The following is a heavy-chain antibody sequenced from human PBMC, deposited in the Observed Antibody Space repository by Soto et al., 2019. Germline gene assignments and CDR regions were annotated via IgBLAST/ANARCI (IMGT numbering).Heavy chain of an antibody. CDR1: GYTFTSCG. CDR2: ISPYKGNT. Sequence: QVQLVQSGAEVKKPGASVKVSCKASGYTFTSCGISWVRQAPGQGLEWMGWISPYKGNTNYAQKLQGRVTMTTDTSTSTAYMELRSLRSDDTAVYYCVRDLDGSGSYYTDHWGQGTLVTVSS. V-gene: IGHV1-18*01. J-gene: IGHJ4*02. D-gene: IGHD3-10*01. CDR3: VRDLDGSGSYYTDH.